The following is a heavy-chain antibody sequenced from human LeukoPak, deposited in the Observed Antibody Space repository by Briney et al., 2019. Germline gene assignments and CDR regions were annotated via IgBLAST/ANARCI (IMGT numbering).Heavy chain of an antibody. V-gene: IGHV3-20*04. CDR3: ARASRSRYYYFDY. CDR2: INWNGGST. CDR1: GFTVSSNY. Sequence: GGSLRLSCAASGFTVSSNYMSWVRQAPGKGLEWVSGINWNGGSTGYADSVKGRFTISRDNAKNSLYLQTNSLRAEDTALYYCARASRSRYYYFDYWGQGTLVTVSS. J-gene: IGHJ4*02. D-gene: IGHD3-10*01.